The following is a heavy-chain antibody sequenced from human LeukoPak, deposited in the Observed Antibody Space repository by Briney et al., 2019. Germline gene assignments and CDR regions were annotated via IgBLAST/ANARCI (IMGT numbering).Heavy chain of an antibody. Sequence: GASVKVSCKASGYTFTSYDINWVRQATGQGLGWMGWMNPNSGNTGYAQKFQGRVTMTRNTSISTAYMELSSLRSEDTAVYYCARGRGRGERYSSSWYAFRDYWGQGTLVTVSS. CDR3: ARGRGRGERYSSSWYAFRDY. V-gene: IGHV1-8*01. CDR2: MNPNSGNT. CDR1: GYTFTSYD. D-gene: IGHD6-13*01. J-gene: IGHJ4*02.